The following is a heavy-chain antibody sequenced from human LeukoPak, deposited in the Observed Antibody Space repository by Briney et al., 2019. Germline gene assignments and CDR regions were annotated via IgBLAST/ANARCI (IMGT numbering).Heavy chain of an antibody. D-gene: IGHD6-13*01. CDR2: IRYDGSNK. Sequence: PGGPLRLSCAASGFTFSSYGMHWVRQAPGKGLEWVAFIRYDGSNKYYADSVKGRFTISTDNSKNTLYLQMNSLRAEDTAVYYCAKDLTLYSSSWCFDYWGQGTLVTVSS. CDR3: AKDLTLYSSSWCFDY. V-gene: IGHV3-30*02. CDR1: GFTFSSYG. J-gene: IGHJ4*02.